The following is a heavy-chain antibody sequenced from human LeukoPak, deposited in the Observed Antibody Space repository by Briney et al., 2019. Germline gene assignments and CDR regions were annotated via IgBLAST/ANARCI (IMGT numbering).Heavy chain of an antibody. CDR1: GGSISSYY. Sequence: SETLSLTCTVSGGSISSYYWSWIRQPPGKGLEWIGYIYTSGSTNYNPSLKSRVTISVDTSKNQFSLKLSSVTAADTAVYYCTRLRGNYFPDYWGQGTLVTVSS. V-gene: IGHV4-4*09. J-gene: IGHJ4*02. CDR3: TRLRGNYFPDY. CDR2: IYTSGST. D-gene: IGHD4-11*01.